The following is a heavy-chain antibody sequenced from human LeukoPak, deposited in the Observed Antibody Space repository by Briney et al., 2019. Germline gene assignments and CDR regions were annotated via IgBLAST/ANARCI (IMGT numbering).Heavy chain of an antibody. CDR2: ISGSGGST. CDR3: AKDRAVAGPSYFDY. CDR1: GFTFSNYA. D-gene: IGHD6-19*01. Sequence: PGGSLRLSCATSGFTFSNYAMHWVRQAPGKGLEWVSAISGSGGSTYYADSVKGRFTISRDNSKNTLYLQMNSLRAEDTAVYYCAKDRAVAGPSYFDYWGQGTLVTVSS. V-gene: IGHV3-23*01. J-gene: IGHJ4*02.